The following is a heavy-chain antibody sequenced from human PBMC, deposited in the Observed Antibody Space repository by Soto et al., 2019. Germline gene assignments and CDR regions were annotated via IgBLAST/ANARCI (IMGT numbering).Heavy chain of an antibody. Sequence: PGGSLRLSCAASGITFSNYGMAWVRQAPGKGLEWVSSISNSGETTYYADSVKGRFTISRDNAKNSLYLQMNSLRAEDTAVYYCARDVTFEVREDYWGQGTLVTVSS. V-gene: IGHV3-21*01. J-gene: IGHJ4*02. CDR1: GITFSNYG. CDR3: ARDVTFEVREDY. CDR2: ISNSGETT. D-gene: IGHD1-26*01.